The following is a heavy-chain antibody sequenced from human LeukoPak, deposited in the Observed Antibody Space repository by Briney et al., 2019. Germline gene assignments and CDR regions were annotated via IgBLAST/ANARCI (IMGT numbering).Heavy chain of an antibody. CDR3: AKDAERGFDFSNSLES. D-gene: IGHD4-11*01. CDR2: IWNDGSDK. Sequence: GGSLRLSCATSGFTFSHYAMHWVRQAPGKGLEWVAVIWNDGSDKYYGDSVKGRFTISSDNSEKTVYLQMNTLRVEDTAVYYCAKDAERGFDFSNSLESWGQGTLVTVSS. V-gene: IGHV3-33*06. J-gene: IGHJ4*02. CDR1: GFTFSHYA.